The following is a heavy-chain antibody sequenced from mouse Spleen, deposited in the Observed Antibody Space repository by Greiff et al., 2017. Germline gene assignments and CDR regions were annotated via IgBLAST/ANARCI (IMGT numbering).Heavy chain of an antibody. J-gene: IGHJ2*01. CDR3: ANGNLYYFDY. CDR2: IDPEDGET. Sequence: VQLQQSGAELVKPGASVKLSCTASGFNIKDYYMHWVKQRTEQGLEWIGRIDPEDGETKYAPKFQGKATMTADTSSNTAYLQLSSLTSEDTAVYYCANGNLYYFDYWGQGTTLTVSS. CDR1: GFNIKDYY. V-gene: IGHV14-2*01. D-gene: IGHD2-1*01.